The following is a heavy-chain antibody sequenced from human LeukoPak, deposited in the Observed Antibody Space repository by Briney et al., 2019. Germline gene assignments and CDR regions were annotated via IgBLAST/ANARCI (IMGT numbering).Heavy chain of an antibody. CDR1: GGSFSGYY. CDR2: IDHSGST. Sequence: PSETLSLTCAVYGGSFSGYYWSWIRQPPGKGLEWIGEIDHSGSTNYNPSLKSRVTISVDTSKNQFSLKLSSVTAADTAVYYCARGPRGLLWFGELLSRYYFDYWGQGTLVTVSS. V-gene: IGHV4-34*01. CDR3: ARGPRGLLWFGELLSRYYFDY. J-gene: IGHJ4*02. D-gene: IGHD3-10*01.